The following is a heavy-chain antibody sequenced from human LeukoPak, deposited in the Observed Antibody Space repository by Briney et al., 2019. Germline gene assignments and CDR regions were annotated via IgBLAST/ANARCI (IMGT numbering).Heavy chain of an antibody. CDR2: IIPIFGTA. Sequence: ASVKVSCKASGVTFSSYAIIWVRQAPGQGLEWMGGIIPIFGTANYAQKFQGRVTITADESTSTAYMELSSLRSEDTAVYYCARDLRAAAGPTEYYYYYMDVWGKGTTVTISS. D-gene: IGHD6-13*01. CDR3: ARDLRAAAGPTEYYYYYMDV. CDR1: GVTFSSYA. V-gene: IGHV1-69*13. J-gene: IGHJ6*03.